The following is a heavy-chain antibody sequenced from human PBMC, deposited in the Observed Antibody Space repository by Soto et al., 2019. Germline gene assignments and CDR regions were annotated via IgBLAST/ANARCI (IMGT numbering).Heavy chain of an antibody. CDR2: ISGSNGST. Sequence: GGSLRLSCAASEFTFRRYAMSWARPAPGKGLEWVSTISGSNGSTYYADSVKGRFTISRDNSKNTLYLQMNSPRAEDSAQCYCAKNGEYFDYWGRGTLVTVSS. J-gene: IGHJ4*02. D-gene: IGHD3-10*01. CDR1: EFTFRRYA. CDR3: AKNGEYFDY. V-gene: IGHV3-23*01.